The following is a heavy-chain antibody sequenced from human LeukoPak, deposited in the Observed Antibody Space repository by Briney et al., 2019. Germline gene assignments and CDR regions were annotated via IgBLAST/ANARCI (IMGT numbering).Heavy chain of an antibody. V-gene: IGHV3-23*01. CDR3: ARAPRGLRCLDFDY. CDR1: GFSFSTNG. J-gene: IGHJ4*02. Sequence: GGSLRLSCAASGFSFSTNGLNWVRLAQGKGLEWVSVISGSGRSTYYADSVKGRFTISRDNSKNTLYLQMNSLRAEDTAVYYCARAPRGLRCLDFDYWGQGTLVTVSS. CDR2: ISGSGRST. D-gene: IGHD5-12*01.